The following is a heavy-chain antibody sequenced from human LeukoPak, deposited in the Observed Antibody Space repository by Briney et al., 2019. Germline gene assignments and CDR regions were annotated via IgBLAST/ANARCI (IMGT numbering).Heavy chain of an antibody. CDR3: AKEDGVPINPKSSFDY. CDR2: ISGSGGST. J-gene: IGHJ4*02. CDR1: GFTFSSYA. Sequence: PGGSLRLSCAASGFTFSSYAMSWVRQAPGEGLEWVSAISGSGGSTYYADSVKGRFTISRDNSKNTLYLQMYSLRAEDTAVYYCAKEDGVPINPKSSFDYWGQGTLVTVSS. V-gene: IGHV3-23*01. D-gene: IGHD5-24*01.